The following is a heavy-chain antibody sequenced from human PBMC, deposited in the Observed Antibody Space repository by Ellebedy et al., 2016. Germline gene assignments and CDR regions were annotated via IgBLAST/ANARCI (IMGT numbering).Heavy chain of an antibody. CDR3: AKLNWDDVNAY. CDR2: ISDTNT. D-gene: IGHD1-1*01. J-gene: IGHJ4*02. Sequence: GESLKISXVASGFNLRNYDVNWVRQAPGKGLEWISGISDTNTFYADSVKGRFTISSDNSKNTVYLQMNSLRAEDTALYYCAKLNWDDVNAYWGQGTLVTVSS. V-gene: IGHV3-23*01. CDR1: GFNLRNYD.